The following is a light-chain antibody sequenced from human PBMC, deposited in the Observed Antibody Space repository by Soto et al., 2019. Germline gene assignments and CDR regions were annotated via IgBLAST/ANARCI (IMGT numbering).Light chain of an antibody. Sequence: EILLTQSPATLSLSPGERATLSCRASQSVSSYLAWYQKKPGQAPRLLIYAASNTATGIPARFSGSGSRTDFTLTLSSLEPEYFAVYYCQQRSNWPPITFGQGTRL. CDR1: QSVSSY. J-gene: IGKJ5*01. V-gene: IGKV3-11*01. CDR2: AAS. CDR3: QQRSNWPPIT.